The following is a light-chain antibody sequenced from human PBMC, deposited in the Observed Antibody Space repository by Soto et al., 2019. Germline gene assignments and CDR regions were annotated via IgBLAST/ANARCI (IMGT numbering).Light chain of an antibody. Sequence: QCALTQPASVSGSPGQSITVSCTGTSDDIGRYNHVSWYQQHPGKAPKLMISEVTNRPSGVSNRFSGSKSGNTASLTISRLQAEDEADYYCASYRTINTYVFGTGTKVTVL. J-gene: IGLJ1*01. V-gene: IGLV2-14*01. CDR1: SDDIGRYNH. CDR2: EVT. CDR3: ASYRTINTYV.